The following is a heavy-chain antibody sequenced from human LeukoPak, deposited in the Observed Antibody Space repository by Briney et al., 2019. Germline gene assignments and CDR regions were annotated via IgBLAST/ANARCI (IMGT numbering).Heavy chain of an antibody. CDR1: GGTFSIYA. Sequence: RASVKVSCXASGGTFSIYAISWVRQALGQGLEWMAGIIPIFGTANYAQKFQGRVTITADESTSTAYMELSSLRSEDTAVYYCARGGTVSKYYYYYYMDVWGKGTTVTVSS. CDR3: ARGGTVSKYYYYYYMDV. J-gene: IGHJ6*03. D-gene: IGHD4-17*01. V-gene: IGHV1-69*13. CDR2: IIPIFGTA.